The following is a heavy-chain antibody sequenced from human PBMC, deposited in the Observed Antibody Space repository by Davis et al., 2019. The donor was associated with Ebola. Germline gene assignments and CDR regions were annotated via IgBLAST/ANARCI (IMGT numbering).Heavy chain of an antibody. CDR1: GFTFSSYA. J-gene: IGHJ5*02. V-gene: IGHV3-23*01. Sequence: PGGSLRLSCAASGFTFSSYAMSWVRQAPGKGLEWVSAISGSGGSTYYADSVKGRFTIPRDNAKNTLYLQMNSLRAEDTAVYYCARDRPDYDFWSGYYYWFDPWGQGTLVTVSS. CDR2: ISGSGGST. D-gene: IGHD3-3*01. CDR3: ARDRPDYDFWSGYYYWFDP.